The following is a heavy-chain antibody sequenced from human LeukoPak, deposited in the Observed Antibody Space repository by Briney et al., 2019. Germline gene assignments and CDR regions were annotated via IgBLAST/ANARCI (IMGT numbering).Heavy chain of an antibody. D-gene: IGHD4-11*01. V-gene: IGHV3-21*01. CDR1: GFTFSSYS. CDR2: ISSSSNYI. Sequence: GGSLRLSCAASGFTFSSYSMNWVRQAPGKGLEWVSSISSSSNYIYYADAVKGRFTISRDNAKNSLYLQMNSLRAEDTAVYYCAKGGCATITTGGFDPWGQGTLVTVSS. CDR3: AKGGCATITTGGFDP. J-gene: IGHJ5*02.